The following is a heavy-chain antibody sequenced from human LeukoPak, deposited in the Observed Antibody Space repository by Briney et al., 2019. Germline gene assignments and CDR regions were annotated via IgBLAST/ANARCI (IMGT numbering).Heavy chain of an antibody. CDR1: GFTFSSYA. J-gene: IGHJ4*02. CDR2: INSGGAGT. D-gene: IGHD1-26*01. Sequence: PGGSLRLSCAPSGFTFSSYAMSWVRQAPGKGLEWVSAINSGGAGTHYADSVKGRFTISRDNSKNTLYLQMNSLRAEDTAVYYCAKADSGSYLGYFDYWGQGTLVTVSS. V-gene: IGHV3-23*01. CDR3: AKADSGSYLGYFDY.